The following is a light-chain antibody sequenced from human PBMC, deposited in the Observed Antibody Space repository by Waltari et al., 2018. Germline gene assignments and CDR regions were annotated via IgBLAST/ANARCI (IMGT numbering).Light chain of an antibody. V-gene: IGLV2-8*01. J-gene: IGLJ6*01. CDR3: SSYAGSNTNV. CDR1: SSDVGCYNH. CDR2: EVS. Sequence: QSALTQPPSASGSPGQSVTISCTGTSSDVGCYNHVSWYQQHPGKAPKLMIDEVSKRPSGVPDRFSGSKSGNTASLTVSGLQAEDEADYYCSSYAGSNTNVFGSGTKVTVL.